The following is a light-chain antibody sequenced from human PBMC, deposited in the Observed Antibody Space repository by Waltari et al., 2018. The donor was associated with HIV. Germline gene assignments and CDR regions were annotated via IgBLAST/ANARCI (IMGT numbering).Light chain of an antibody. CDR3: QQYGSSPRT. J-gene: IGKJ1*01. CDR2: GAS. V-gene: IGKV3-20*01. Sequence: EIVLTQSPVTLSLSPGERATLSCRASQSVGSSYLAWYQRKAGQAPRLLLYGASTRATGTPDRFSGSGSGTDFTLTISRLEPDDFAVYYCQQYGSSPRTFGQGTKVEIK. CDR1: QSVGSSY.